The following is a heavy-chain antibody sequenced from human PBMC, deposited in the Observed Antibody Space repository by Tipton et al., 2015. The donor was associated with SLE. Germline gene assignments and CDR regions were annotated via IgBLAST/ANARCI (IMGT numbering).Heavy chain of an antibody. Sequence: SLTLSCAASGFIFDDYAMHWVRHAPGKGLEWVSGINWNSGDIGYADSVKGRFTISRDNAKNSLYLQMNSLRPEDTALYYCAKDFDGYNGFDFWGQGTLVTVSS. CDR3: AKDFDGYNGFDF. CDR1: GFIFDDYA. CDR2: INWNSGDI. V-gene: IGHV3-9*01. J-gene: IGHJ4*02. D-gene: IGHD5-24*01.